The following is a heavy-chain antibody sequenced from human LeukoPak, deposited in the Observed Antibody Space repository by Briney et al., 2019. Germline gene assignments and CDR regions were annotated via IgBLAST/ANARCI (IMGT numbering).Heavy chain of an antibody. V-gene: IGHV1-8*03. J-gene: IGHJ4*02. CDR1: GYTFTSYD. D-gene: IGHD3-3*01. Sequence: ASVKVSCKASGYTFTSYDINWVRQATGQGLEWMGWMNPNSGKTGYAQKFQGRVTITRSTSISTAYMELSSLRSEDTAVYYCARTYDFWRGYYPFDYWGQGTLVTVSS. CDR2: MNPNSGKT. CDR3: ARTYDFWRGYYPFDY.